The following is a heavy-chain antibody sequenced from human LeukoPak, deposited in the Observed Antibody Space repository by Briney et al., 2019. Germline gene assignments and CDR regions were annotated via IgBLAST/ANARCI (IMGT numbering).Heavy chain of an antibody. CDR2: ISSSGSTI. CDR1: GFTFSDYY. V-gene: IGHV3-11*01. J-gene: IGHJ4*02. CDR3: ARVPYYDSSVPPPTYFDY. Sequence: GGSLRLSCAASGFTFSDYYMSWIRQAPGKGLEWVSYISSSGSTIYYADSVKGRFTISRDNAKNSLYLQMNSLRAEDTAVYYCARVPYYDSSVPPPTYFDYWGQGTLVTASS. D-gene: IGHD3-22*01.